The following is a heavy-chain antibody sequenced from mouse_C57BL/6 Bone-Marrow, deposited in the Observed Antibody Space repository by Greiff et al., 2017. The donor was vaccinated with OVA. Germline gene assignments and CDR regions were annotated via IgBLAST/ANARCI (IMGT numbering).Heavy chain of an antibody. CDR1: GFNIKDYY. J-gene: IGHJ2*01. CDR2: IDPEDGET. V-gene: IGHV14-2*01. D-gene: IGHD2-5*01. Sequence: EVKLMESGAELVKPGASVKLSCTASGFNIKDYYMHWVKQRTEQGLEWIGRIDPEDGETKYAPKFPGKATITADTSSNTAYLQLSSLTSEDTAVYYCARHSNYVDYWGQGTTLTVSS. CDR3: ARHSNYVDY.